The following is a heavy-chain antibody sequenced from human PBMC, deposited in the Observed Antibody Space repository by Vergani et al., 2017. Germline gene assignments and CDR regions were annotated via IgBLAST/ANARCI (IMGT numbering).Heavy chain of an antibody. CDR2: IIPIFGTA. V-gene: IGHV1-69*01. CDR1: GGTFSSYA. D-gene: IGHD6-19*01. J-gene: IGHJ3*02. Sequence: QVQLVQSGAEVKKPGSSVKVSCKASGGTFSSYAISWVRQAPGQGLEWMGGIIPIFGTANYAQKFKGRVTITADESTSTAYMELSSLRAEDTAVYYCARDVHPSSGWTADAFDIWGQGTMVTVSS. CDR3: ARDVHPSSGWTADAFDI.